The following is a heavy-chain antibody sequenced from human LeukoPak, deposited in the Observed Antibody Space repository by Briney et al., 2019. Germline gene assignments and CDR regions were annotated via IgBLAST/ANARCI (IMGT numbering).Heavy chain of an antibody. D-gene: IGHD5-24*01. CDR1: GGSFSGYY. CDR2: INHSGST. J-gene: IGHJ4*02. Sequence: SETLSLTCAVYGGSFSGYYWSWIRQPAGKGLEWIGEINHSGSTNYNPSLKSRVTISVDTSKNQFSLKLSSVTAADTAVYYCASGGYRSYFDYWGQGTLVTVSS. CDR3: ASGGYRSYFDY. V-gene: IGHV4-34*01.